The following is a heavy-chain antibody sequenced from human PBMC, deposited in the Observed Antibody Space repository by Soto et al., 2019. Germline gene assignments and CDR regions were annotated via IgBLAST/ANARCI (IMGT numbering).Heavy chain of an antibody. CDR2: IIPMSGRT. V-gene: IGHV1-69*06. J-gene: IGHJ5*02. CDR1: GGTFSTYA. CDR3: ALGSDYLFDP. Sequence: QIQLVQSGAEVTKPGSSVKVSCKASGGTFSTYAISWVRQSPGQGLEWMGGIIPMSGRTTYAQKFQDRVTITAHKSTTTAYMELSSLRSEDTAVYYCALGSDYLFDPWGRGTLVTVSS. D-gene: IGHD4-17*01.